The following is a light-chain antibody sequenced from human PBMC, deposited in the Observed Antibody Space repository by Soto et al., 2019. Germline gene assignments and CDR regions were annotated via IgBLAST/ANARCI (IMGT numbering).Light chain of an antibody. Sequence: QAVVTQEPSLTVSPGGTVTLTCGSSTGAVTSGHYPYWFQQKPGQAPRTLIYDTSDKHSWTPARFSGSLLGGKAALTLTGAQPEDESEYYCLLYYSGPRVFGGGTKLTVL. CDR1: TGAVTSGHY. V-gene: IGLV7-46*01. CDR2: DTS. J-gene: IGLJ3*02. CDR3: LLYYSGPRV.